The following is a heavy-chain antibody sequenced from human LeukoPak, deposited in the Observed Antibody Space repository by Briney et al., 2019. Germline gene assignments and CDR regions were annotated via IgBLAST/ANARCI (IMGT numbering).Heavy chain of an antibody. V-gene: IGHV6-1*01. Sequence: SQALSLICAISGGSVSSDDAAWYWIRQSPSRGLEWLGRTYYRSKWSSDYAVSVKSRITINSDTSKNQISLQLNSVTPEDTAVYYCAYWTQRWGPGILVTVSS. CDR3: AYWTQR. CDR1: GGSVSSDDAA. D-gene: IGHD3/OR15-3a*01. CDR2: TYYRSKWSS. J-gene: IGHJ4*02.